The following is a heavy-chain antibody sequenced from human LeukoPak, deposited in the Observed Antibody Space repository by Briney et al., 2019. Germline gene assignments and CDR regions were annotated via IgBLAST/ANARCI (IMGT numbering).Heavy chain of an antibody. CDR1: GFTFSSYS. CDR3: AREAAEHYYYDSSGYPDY. CDR2: ISSSSSYI. J-gene: IGHJ4*02. D-gene: IGHD3-22*01. V-gene: IGHV3-21*01. Sequence: GGSLRLSCAASGFTFSSYSMNWVRQAPGKGLEWVSSISSSSSYIYYADSVKGRLTISRDNAKNSLYLQMNSLRAEDTAVYYCAREAAEHYYYDSSGYPDYWGQGTLVTVSS.